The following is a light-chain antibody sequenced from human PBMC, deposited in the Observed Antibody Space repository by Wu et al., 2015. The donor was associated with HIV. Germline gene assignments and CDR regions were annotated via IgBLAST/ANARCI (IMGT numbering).Light chain of an antibody. V-gene: IGKV3-11*01. CDR2: DAS. Sequence: EIVLTQSPATLSLFPGERATLSCRASQSVSGRIIWYQQKPGQAPRPLIYDASNRVTGIPARFRGSGSGTDFTLTITSLEPEDFAVYYCQQYGSSPPMYTFGQGTKLEIK. CDR1: QSVSGR. CDR3: QQYGSSPPMYT. J-gene: IGKJ2*01.